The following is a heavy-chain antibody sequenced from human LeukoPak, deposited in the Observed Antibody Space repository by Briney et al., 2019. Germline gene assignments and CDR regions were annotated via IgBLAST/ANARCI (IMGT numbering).Heavy chain of an antibody. CDR1: GYTLTTYY. V-gene: IGHV1-18*01. Sequence: ASVTVSCKASGYTLTTYYISWVRQAPAQGLEWMGWISAYNGNKNYAQKFQGRVTMTTDTSTSTAYMELRSLTSDDTAVYYCAREEGAPIAAANVWGLGTMVTVSS. J-gene: IGHJ3*01. CDR3: AREEGAPIAAANV. D-gene: IGHD6-13*01. CDR2: ISAYNGNK.